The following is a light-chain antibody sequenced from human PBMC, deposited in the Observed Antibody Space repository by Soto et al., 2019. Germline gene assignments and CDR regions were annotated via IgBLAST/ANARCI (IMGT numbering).Light chain of an antibody. CDR2: KAS. Sequence: DIQMTQSPSTLSASVGDRVTITGRASQSISSWLAWYQQKPGKATKLMIYKASSLESGVPSRFSGSGSGTEFTLTISSLQPDDFADYYCQQYNSYYPWTFGQGTKVDIK. J-gene: IGKJ1*01. CDR3: QQYNSYYPWT. V-gene: IGKV1-5*03. CDR1: QSISSW.